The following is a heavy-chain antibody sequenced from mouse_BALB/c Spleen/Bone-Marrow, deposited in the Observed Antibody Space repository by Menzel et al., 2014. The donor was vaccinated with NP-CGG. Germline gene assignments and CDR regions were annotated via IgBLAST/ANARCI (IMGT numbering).Heavy chain of an antibody. J-gene: IGHJ3*01. CDR3: VRDGDYRYACFTY. V-gene: IGHV5-4*02. CDR2: ISDGGTYT. Sequence: EVQRVESGGGLVKPGGSLKLSCAASGFTLSDYYIYWVRQTPEKRLEWVATISDGGTYTYYPDTVKGRFTISRDNAKNNLYLQMNGLKSEDTAMYYCVRDGDYRYACFTYWGQGTLVTVSA. D-gene: IGHD2-14*01. CDR1: GFTLSDYY.